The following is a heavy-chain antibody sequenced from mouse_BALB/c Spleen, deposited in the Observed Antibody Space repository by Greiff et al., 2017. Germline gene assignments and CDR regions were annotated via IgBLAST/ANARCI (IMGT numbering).Heavy chain of an antibody. CDR1: GFTFSSYT. J-gene: IGHJ3*01. V-gene: IGHV5-9*03. Sequence: VQLKESGGGLVKPGGSLKLSCAASGFTFSSYTMSWVRQTPEKRLEWVATISSGGGNTYYPDSVKGRFTISRDNAKNNLYLQMSSLRSEDTALYYCARSSTTARSWFAYWGQGTLVTVSA. CDR3: ARSSTTARSWFAY. CDR2: ISSGGGNT. D-gene: IGHD1-2*01.